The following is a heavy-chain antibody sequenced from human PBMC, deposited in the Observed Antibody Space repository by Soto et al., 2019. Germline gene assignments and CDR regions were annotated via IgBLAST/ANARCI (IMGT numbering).Heavy chain of an antibody. CDR2: ISGSGGST. CDR3: AKESRSSPIFDY. CDR1: GFTFSSYA. V-gene: IGHV3-23*01. J-gene: IGHJ4*02. D-gene: IGHD6-6*01. Sequence: EVQLLESGGGLVQPGGSLRLSCAASGFTFSSYAMSWVRQAPGKGLEWVSAISGSGGSTYYADSVKGRFTISRDNSKNTLYLHMNSLRAEDTAVYHCAKESRSSPIFDYWGQGTLVTVSS.